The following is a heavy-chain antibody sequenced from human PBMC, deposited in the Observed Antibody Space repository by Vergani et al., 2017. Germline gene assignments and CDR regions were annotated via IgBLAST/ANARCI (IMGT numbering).Heavy chain of an antibody. CDR3: ASRGPDVVPAAIARDGAFDI. J-gene: IGHJ3*02. CDR2: FDPEDGET. Sequence: QVQLVQSGAEVKKPGASVKVSCKVSGYTLTELSMHWVRQAPGKGLEWMGGFDPEDGETIYAQKFQGRVTMTEDTPTDTAYMELSRLRSDDTAVYYCASRGPDVVPAAIARDGAFDIWGQGTMVTVSS. V-gene: IGHV1-24*01. D-gene: IGHD2-2*02. CDR1: GYTLTELS.